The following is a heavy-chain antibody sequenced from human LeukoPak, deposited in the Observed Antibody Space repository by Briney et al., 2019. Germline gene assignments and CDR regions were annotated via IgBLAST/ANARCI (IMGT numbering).Heavy chain of an antibody. CDR3: ARGNQLLFSYYYGMDV. CDR1: GFTFSSYS. V-gene: IGHV3-21*01. Sequence: GGSLRLSCAASGFTFSSYSMNWVRQAPGKGLEWVSSISSSSYIYYADSVKGRFTISRDNAKNSLYLQMNSLRAEDTAVYYCARGNQLLFSYYYGMDVWGQGTTVTVSS. CDR2: ISSSSYI. D-gene: IGHD2-2*01. J-gene: IGHJ6*02.